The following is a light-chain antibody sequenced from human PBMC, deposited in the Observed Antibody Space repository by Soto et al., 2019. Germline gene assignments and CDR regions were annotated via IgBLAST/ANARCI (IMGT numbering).Light chain of an antibody. CDR1: QSISSW. V-gene: IGKV1-5*01. Sequence: DIQMTQSPSTLSASVGDRVTITCRASQSISSWLAWYQQKPGKAPELLIYAASTLRSGVPSRFSGSGSGTEFTLTISSLQPDDFATYYCQHYNSYSEAFGQGTKVDIK. J-gene: IGKJ1*01. CDR2: AAS. CDR3: QHYNSYSEA.